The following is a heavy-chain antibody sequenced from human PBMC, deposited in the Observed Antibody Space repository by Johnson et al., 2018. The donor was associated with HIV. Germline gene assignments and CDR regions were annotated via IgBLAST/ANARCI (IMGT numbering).Heavy chain of an antibody. D-gene: IGHD2-15*01. CDR2: IRYDGSNK. CDR3: AKDHPVVAERTGAFDI. J-gene: IGHJ3*02. CDR1: GFTFSSYG. V-gene: IGHV3-30*02. Sequence: QVQLVESGGGVVQPGGSLRLSCAASGFTFSSYGMHWVRQAPGKGLAWVAFIRYDGSNKYYADSVKGRFTISRDNSKNTLYLQMNSLRAEDTAVYYCAKDHPVVAERTGAFDIWGQGTMVTVSS.